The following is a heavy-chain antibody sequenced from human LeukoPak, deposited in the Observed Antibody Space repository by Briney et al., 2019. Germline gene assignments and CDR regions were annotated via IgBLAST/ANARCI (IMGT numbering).Heavy chain of an antibody. CDR2: IKEDGSES. CDR3: ARERFCSGGGCYRGYAFHI. CDR1: GFTFNNYY. V-gene: IGHV3-7*01. Sequence: GGSLRLSCAVSGFTFNNYYMTWVRQAPGKGLQRVAGIKEDGSESYYEDSVKGRFTISRDNAKNSLYLQMSSLRADDTAVYYCARERFCSGGGCYRGYAFHIWGQGTTVTVSS. J-gene: IGHJ3*02. D-gene: IGHD2-15*01.